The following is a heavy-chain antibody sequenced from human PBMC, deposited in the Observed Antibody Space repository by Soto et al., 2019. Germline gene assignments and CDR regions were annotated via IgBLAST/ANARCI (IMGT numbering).Heavy chain of an antibody. CDR1: GGSISSLSYY. CDR2: IFFTGNT. CDR3: AKDLADVDTAMGLDY. V-gene: IGHV4-39*02. D-gene: IGHD5-18*01. Sequence: SETLSLTCTVSGGSISSLSYYWGWIRQPPGKGLEWIGSIFFTGNTYYNPSLESRVAISVDTSRNHFSLTVNSVTAADTAVYYCAKDLADVDTAMGLDYWGQGTLVTFS. J-gene: IGHJ4*02.